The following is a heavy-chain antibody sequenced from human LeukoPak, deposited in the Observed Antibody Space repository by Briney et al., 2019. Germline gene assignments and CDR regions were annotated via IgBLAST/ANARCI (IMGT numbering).Heavy chain of an antibody. CDR2: IQFTGST. V-gene: IGHV4-34*01. CDR1: GGSFSGYY. Sequence: SETLSLTCAVYGGSFSGYYWSWIRQPPGKGLEWIGEIQFTGSTHYNPSLKSRVTISVDESRNQFSLKLSSVTAADTAVYYCARHMTVTGTRGFDYWGQGILVTVSS. CDR3: ARHMTVTGTRGFDY. J-gene: IGHJ4*02. D-gene: IGHD4-11*01.